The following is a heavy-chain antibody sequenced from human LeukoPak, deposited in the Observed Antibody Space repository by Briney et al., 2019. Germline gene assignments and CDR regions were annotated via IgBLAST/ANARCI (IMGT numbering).Heavy chain of an antibody. CDR3: AKSSIAAPARGDY. V-gene: IGHV4-39*01. CDR2: IYYSGST. CDR1: GGSISSSSYY. D-gene: IGHD6-6*01. J-gene: IGHJ4*02. Sequence: SETLSLTCTVSGGSISSSSYYWGWIRQPPGKGLEWIGSIYYSGSTYYNPSLKNRVTISVDTSKNQFSLKLSSVTAADTAVYYCAKSSIAAPARGDYWGQGTLVTVSS.